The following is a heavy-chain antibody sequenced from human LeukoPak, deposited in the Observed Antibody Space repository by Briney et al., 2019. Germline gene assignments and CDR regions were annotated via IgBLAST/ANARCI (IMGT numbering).Heavy chain of an antibody. CDR2: ISSSSSYI. CDR1: GFAFSSSW. V-gene: IGHV3-21*04. J-gene: IGHJ6*02. CDR3: GKDISAGGMDV. Sequence: GGSLRLSCAASGFAFSSSWMSWVRQAPGKGLEWVSSISSSSSYIYYADSVKGRFTISRDNAKNSLYLQMNSLRAEDTALYYCGKDISAGGMDVWGQGTTVTVSS. D-gene: IGHD3-10*01.